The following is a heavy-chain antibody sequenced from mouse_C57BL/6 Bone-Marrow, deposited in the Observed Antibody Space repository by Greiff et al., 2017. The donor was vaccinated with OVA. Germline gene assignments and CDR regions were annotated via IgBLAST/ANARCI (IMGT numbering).Heavy chain of an antibody. Sequence: QVQLQQSGPELVKPGASVKISCKASGYAFSSSWMNWVKQRPGQGLEWIGRIYPGDGDTKYNGKFKGTATLTADKSSSTAYMQLSSLTSEDSAVYFWARNYGTPFAYWGQGTLVTVSA. CDR3: ARNYGTPFAY. J-gene: IGHJ3*01. CDR2: IYPGDGDT. CDR1: GYAFSSSW. D-gene: IGHD1-1*01. V-gene: IGHV1-82*01.